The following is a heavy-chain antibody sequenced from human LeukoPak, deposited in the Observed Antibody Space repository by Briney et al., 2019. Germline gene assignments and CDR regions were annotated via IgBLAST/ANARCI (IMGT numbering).Heavy chain of an antibody. J-gene: IGHJ6*03. CDR3: ARGRPDTSVPRTYYMDV. V-gene: IGHV1-8*03. CDR2: MSPNSGNT. D-gene: IGHD5-18*01. Sequence: ASVKVSCKASGYTFTSYGISWVRQAPGQGLEWMGWMSPNSGNTGSAQKFQGRVTFTRDTSISTSFMELSSLRSEDTAIYCCARGRPDTSVPRTYYMDVWGKGTTVTVSS. CDR1: GYTFTSYG.